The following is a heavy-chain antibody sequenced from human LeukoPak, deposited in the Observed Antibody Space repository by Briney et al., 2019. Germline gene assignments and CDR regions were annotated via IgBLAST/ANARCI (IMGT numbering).Heavy chain of an antibody. CDR1: GGSFSGYY. Sequence: PSETLSLTCAVYGGSFSGYYWSWIRQPPGKGLEWIGEINHSGSTNYNPSLKSRVTISVDTSKNQFSLKLSSVTAADTAVYYCARIRRIQLWLRYYYMDVWGKGTTVTISS. V-gene: IGHV4-34*01. D-gene: IGHD5-18*01. J-gene: IGHJ6*03. CDR2: INHSGST. CDR3: ARIRRIQLWLRYYYMDV.